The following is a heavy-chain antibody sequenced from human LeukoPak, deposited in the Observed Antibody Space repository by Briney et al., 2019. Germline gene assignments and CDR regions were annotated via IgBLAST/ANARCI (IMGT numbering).Heavy chain of an antibody. CDR2: ISYDGSNK. Sequence: GGSLRLSCAASGFTFSNSAMRWVRQDPGEGLEWVAVISYDGSNKYYADSVKGRFTISSDNSKNTLYPQMNSLRAEDTSLYYCASKFGAGSYYFDYWGQGTLVTVSS. D-gene: IGHD3-10*01. V-gene: IGHV3-30-3*01. J-gene: IGHJ4*02. CDR1: GFTFSNSA. CDR3: ASKFGAGSYYFDY.